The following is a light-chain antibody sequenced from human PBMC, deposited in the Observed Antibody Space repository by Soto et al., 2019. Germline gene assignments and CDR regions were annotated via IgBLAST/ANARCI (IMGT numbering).Light chain of an antibody. CDR3: QQYNFYPWT. J-gene: IGKJ1*01. V-gene: IGKV1-5*01. CDR2: DAS. Sequence: DIQMTQSPSTLSASVGDRVTITCRASQRISTWLAWYQQKPGKAPKLLIYDASNLESGVPSRFSGSGSGTEFTLTISSLQPDDIATYYCQQYNFYPWTFGQGTKVDIK. CDR1: QRISTW.